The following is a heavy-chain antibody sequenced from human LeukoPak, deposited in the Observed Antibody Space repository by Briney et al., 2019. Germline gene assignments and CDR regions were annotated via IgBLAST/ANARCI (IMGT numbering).Heavy chain of an antibody. CDR2: IKNTIHGGTS. V-gene: IGHV3-15*01. Sequence: GGSLRLSCAVSGFTFNNAWMTWVRQAPGKGLEWVGLIKNTIHGGTSESAGSVKGRFIISRDDSKNILYLQMNNLKTEDTGVYYCSTMENYYDDSHFDYWGQGTLVTVSS. CDR1: GFTFNNAW. CDR3: STMENYYDDSHFDY. D-gene: IGHD3-22*01. J-gene: IGHJ4*02.